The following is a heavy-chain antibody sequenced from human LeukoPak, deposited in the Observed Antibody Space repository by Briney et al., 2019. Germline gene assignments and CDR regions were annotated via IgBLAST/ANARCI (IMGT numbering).Heavy chain of an antibody. V-gene: IGHV4-4*07. CDR2: VDVSGNT. J-gene: IGHJ4*02. D-gene: IGHD5-12*01. CDR1: GGSMNGFY. CDR3: VRESGRGLFDY. Sequence: SETLSLTCTVSGGSMNGFYWNWIRQSAVKGLEWIGRVDVSGNTNYNPSLESRVIVSVDKSKNQFSLRLSSVTAADTAVYYCVRESGRGLFDYWGQGTLVTVSS.